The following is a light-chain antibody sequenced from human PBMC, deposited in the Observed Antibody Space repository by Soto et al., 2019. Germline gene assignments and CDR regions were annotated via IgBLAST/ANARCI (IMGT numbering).Light chain of an antibody. CDR2: EGN. J-gene: IGLJ1*01. Sequence: QSALTQPAAVSGSDGQSITISCTGSSSDVGSYNHVSWYQQRPGKAPRFMIYEGNKRPSGVSNRFSGSKSGNTAYLTISGLQGDDEADYYCCSYAGGSSYVFGAGTKVTV. V-gene: IGLV2-23*01. CDR3: CSYAGGSSYV. CDR1: SSDVGSYNH.